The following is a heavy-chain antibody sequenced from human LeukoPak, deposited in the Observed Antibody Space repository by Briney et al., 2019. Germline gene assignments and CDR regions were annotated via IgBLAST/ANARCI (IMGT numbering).Heavy chain of an antibody. CDR2: ISYDGSNK. V-gene: IGHV3-30*03. CDR3: ARVLRSSTYYFDY. D-gene: IGHD2-2*01. CDR1: GFTFSSYG. Sequence: GGSLRLSCAAPGFTFSSYGMHWVRQAPGKGLEWVAVISYDGSNKYYADSVKGRFTISRDNSKNTLYLQMNSLRVEDTAVYYCARVLRSSTYYFDYWGQGTLVTVSS. J-gene: IGHJ4*02.